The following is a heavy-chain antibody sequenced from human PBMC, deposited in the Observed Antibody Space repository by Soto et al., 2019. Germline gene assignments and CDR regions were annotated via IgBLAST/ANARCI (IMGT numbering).Heavy chain of an antibody. CDR1: GGTFRGYG. J-gene: IGHJ4*02. Sequence: GGSLRLCYAASGGTFRGYGGHWIRQDPGKGLEWVAVISYDGSNKYYADSVKGRFTISRDNSKNTLYLQMNSLRAEDTAVYYCAKWGDNWNYGAAFDFWGQGTLV. CDR2: ISYDGSNK. D-gene: IGHD1-7*01. CDR3: AKWGDNWNYGAAFDF. V-gene: IGHV3-30*18.